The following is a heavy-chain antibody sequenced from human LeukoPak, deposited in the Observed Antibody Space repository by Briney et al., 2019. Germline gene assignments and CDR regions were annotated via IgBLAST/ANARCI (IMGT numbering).Heavy chain of an antibody. CDR3: ALWFGELLPIDY. D-gene: IGHD3-10*01. V-gene: IGHV4-59*12. CDR2: IYYSGST. J-gene: IGHJ4*02. CDR1: GGSISSYY. Sequence: PSETLSLTCTVSGGSISSYYWSWIRQPPGKGLEWIGYIYYSGSTNYNPSLKSRVTISVDTSKNQFSLKLSSVTAADTAVYYCALWFGELLPIDYWGQGTLVTVSS.